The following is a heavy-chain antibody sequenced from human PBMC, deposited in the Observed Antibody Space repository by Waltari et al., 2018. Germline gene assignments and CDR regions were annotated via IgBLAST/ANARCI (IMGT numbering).Heavy chain of an antibody. J-gene: IGHJ2*01. CDR3: ARCSTVTSIYWYFDL. CDR2: IYTTGDT. V-gene: IGHV4-4*07. D-gene: IGHD4-17*01. CDR1: GGSMTPSY. Sequence: QVQLQESGPRLVKPWETLSLTCTLSGGSMTPSYWSWIRQDAGKGPEWIGRIYTTGDTKYNPSLKSRVIMSIDTSKNQFTLSLNSVTAADTAVYYCARCSTVTSIYWYFDLWGRGALVTVSS.